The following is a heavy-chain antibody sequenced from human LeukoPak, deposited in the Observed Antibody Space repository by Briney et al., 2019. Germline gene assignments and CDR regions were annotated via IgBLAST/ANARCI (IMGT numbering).Heavy chain of an antibody. CDR1: GGSIISDRHY. D-gene: IGHD3-10*01. J-gene: IGHJ4*02. CDR2: ISYSGST. CDR3: ARGSYYKIDY. V-gene: IGHV4-31*03. Sequence: SQTLSLTCTVSGGSIISDRHYWSWIRQHPGKGLEWIGYISYSGSTNYNPSLKSRVTISVDTSKNQFSLKLSSVTAADTAVYYCARGSYYKIDYWGQGTLVTVSS.